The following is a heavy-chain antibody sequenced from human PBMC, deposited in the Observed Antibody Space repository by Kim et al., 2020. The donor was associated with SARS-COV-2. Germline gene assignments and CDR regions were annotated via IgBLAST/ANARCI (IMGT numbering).Heavy chain of an antibody. CDR3: ATGGATVTVT. CDR2: MNPNTGHT. J-gene: IGHJ5*02. D-gene: IGHD4-17*01. V-gene: IGHV1-8*01. CDR1: GYSFTSYD. Sequence: ASVKVSCKASGYSFTSYDINWVRQAPGQGLEWMGLMNPNTGHTDYAQRFQGRLTLTKNTSIDTAYMELSSLRSDDTAVYYCATGGATVTVTWGQGTLVTV.